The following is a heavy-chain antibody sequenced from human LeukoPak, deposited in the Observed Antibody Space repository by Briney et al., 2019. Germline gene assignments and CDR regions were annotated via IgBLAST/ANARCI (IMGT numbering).Heavy chain of an antibody. D-gene: IGHD5-18*01. J-gene: IGHJ4*02. CDR1: AFTVYNNY. CDR3: ASGYMYGGDY. V-gene: IGHV3-66*01. Sequence: GGSLRLSCAASAFTVYNNYMRWVRQAPGKGLEFVSLIYRVGTTSYADSVKGRFTISRDNARNSLYMQMNSLRAEDTAVYYCASGYMYGGDYWGQGTLVTVSS. CDR2: IYRVGTT.